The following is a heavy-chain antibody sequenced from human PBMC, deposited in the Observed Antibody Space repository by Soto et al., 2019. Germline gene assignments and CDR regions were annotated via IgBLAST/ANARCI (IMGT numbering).Heavy chain of an antibody. J-gene: IGHJ6*02. CDR3: ARDQNMTTVTTPLFYYYYYGMDV. CDR1: GYTFTGYY. V-gene: IGHV1-2*04. D-gene: IGHD4-4*01. CDR2: INPNSGGT. Sequence: ASVKVSCKASGYTFTGYYMHWVRQAPGQGLEWMGWINPNSGGTNYAQKFQGWVTMTRDTSISTAYMELSRLRSDDTAVYYCARDQNMTTVTTPLFYYYYYGMDVWGQGTTVTVSS.